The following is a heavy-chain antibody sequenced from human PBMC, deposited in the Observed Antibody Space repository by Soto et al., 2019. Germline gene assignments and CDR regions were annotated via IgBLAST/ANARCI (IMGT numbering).Heavy chain of an antibody. D-gene: IGHD6-6*01. Sequence: QVQLVQSGAEVRKPGSSVKVSCKMSGGTFTNYVISWLRQAPGQGLEWMGGLIPIFGAANLAQKFQGRVTITADDSTSTVNMELSSLTSEDTAVYYCARGRSSPNFDPWGQGTLVTVSS. CDR3: ARGRSSPNFDP. CDR1: GGTFTNYV. V-gene: IGHV1-69*01. CDR2: LIPIFGAA. J-gene: IGHJ5*02.